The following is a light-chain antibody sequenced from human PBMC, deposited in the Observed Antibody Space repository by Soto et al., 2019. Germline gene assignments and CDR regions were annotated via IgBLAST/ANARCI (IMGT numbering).Light chain of an antibody. CDR3: QQSYNTPG. J-gene: IGKJ4*01. V-gene: IGKV1-39*01. CDR2: AAS. Sequence: DIQMTQSPSSLSAAVGDRVTITCRASQTISIYLNWYQQKPGRAPKLLIYAASTLQSGVPSRFSGSGSGTDFNLTISSLQTEDFATYYCQQSYNTPGFGGGTKVEIK. CDR1: QTISIY.